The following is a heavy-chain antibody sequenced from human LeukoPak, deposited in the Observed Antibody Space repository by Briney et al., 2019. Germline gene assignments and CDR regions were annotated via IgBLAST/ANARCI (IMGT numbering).Heavy chain of an antibody. CDR1: GYSFVGYG. V-gene: IGHV1-18*01. CDR3: ARDPTRLLRFGQHAFDI. D-gene: IGHD3-10*01. Sequence: GASVKVSCKASGYSFVGYGITWVRQAPGQGLEWMGWFNPENGNTNYAQKVQGRVTMTADTSTSTSYMELRSLRSDDTAVYYCARDPTRLLRFGQHAFDIWGQGTMVTVSS. J-gene: IGHJ3*02. CDR2: FNPENGNT.